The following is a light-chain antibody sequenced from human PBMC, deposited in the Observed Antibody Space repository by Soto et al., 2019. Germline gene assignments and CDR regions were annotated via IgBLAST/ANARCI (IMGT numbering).Light chain of an antibody. Sequence: DVPMTQSPSSLSASVGDRVTITCRASQGIHNYVAWFQQKPGKAPRSLIYGMAHLQSEVPSRFSGSGSRTEFSLTISDLQPEDFATYYCQQYDSYPLSFGGGTKLEIK. J-gene: IGKJ4*01. V-gene: IGKV1-16*01. CDR1: QGIHNY. CDR2: GMA. CDR3: QQYDSYPLS.